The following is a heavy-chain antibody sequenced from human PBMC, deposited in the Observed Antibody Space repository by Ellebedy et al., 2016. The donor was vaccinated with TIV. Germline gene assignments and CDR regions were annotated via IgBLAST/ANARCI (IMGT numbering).Heavy chain of an antibody. V-gene: IGHV3-21*01. CDR1: GFTFSRQN. CDR3: VSRGSSSS. J-gene: IGHJ5*02. D-gene: IGHD6-6*01. CDR2: IVSSGKYI. Sequence: GESLKISXAASGFTFSRQNMNWVRQAPGKGLEWISFIVSSGKYIYYADSVKGRFTISRDNVKNSLSLQMNGLGVEDTAVYYCVSRGSSSSWGQGALVTVSS.